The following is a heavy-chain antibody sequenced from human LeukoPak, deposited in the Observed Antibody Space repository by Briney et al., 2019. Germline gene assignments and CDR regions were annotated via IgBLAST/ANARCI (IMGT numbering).Heavy chain of an antibody. CDR1: GGSISSGGYS. V-gene: IGHV4-30-4*07. Sequence: SETLSLTCAVSGGSISSGGYSWSWIRQPPGKGMEWIGYIYYSGSYYYNPSLKSRVTISVDTSKNQFSLKLSSVTAADTAVYYCARWGIPDVAYYYYYMDVWGKGTTVTVSS. D-gene: IGHD3-16*01. CDR2: IYYSGSY. J-gene: IGHJ6*03. CDR3: ARWGIPDVAYYYYYMDV.